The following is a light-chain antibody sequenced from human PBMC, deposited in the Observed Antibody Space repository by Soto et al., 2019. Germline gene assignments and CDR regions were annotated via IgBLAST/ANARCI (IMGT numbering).Light chain of an antibody. CDR2: GAS. V-gene: IGKV3-20*01. Sequence: EIVLTQSPGTLSLSPGERATLSCRASQSVSSSYLAWYQQKPGQAPRLLIYGASTRATGISDRFSGSGSGTDFTLTISRLEPEDFVVYYCKQHGSSPLTFGGGTKVEIK. CDR3: KQHGSSPLT. CDR1: QSVSSSY. J-gene: IGKJ4*01.